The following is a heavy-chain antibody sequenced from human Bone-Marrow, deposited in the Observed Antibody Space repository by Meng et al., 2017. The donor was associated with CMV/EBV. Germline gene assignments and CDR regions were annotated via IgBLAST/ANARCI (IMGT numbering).Heavy chain of an antibody. J-gene: IGHJ4*02. CDR3: AKAFVEMATIVWGDC. V-gene: IGHV3-30-3*02. CDR1: GFTFSIFL. D-gene: IGHD5-24*01. CDR2: MSYEGNSE. Sequence: SGFTFSIFLMHCGRQAPGKGLEWVAVMSYEGNSEHYADSVKGRFTISRDSSKNTLYLQMNSLRPEDTAVYYCAKAFVEMATIVWGDCWGQGTLVTVSS.